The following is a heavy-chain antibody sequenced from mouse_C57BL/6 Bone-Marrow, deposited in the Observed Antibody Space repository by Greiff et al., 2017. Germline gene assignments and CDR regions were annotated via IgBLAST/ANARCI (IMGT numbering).Heavy chain of an antibody. CDR1: GFTFSDFY. V-gene: IGHV7-1*01. Sequence: EVKVVESGGGLVQSGRSLRLSCATSGFTFSDFYMEWVRQAPGKGLEWIAASRNKANDYTTEYSASVKGRFIVSRDTSQSILYLQMTALRAEDTAIYYCAIDAGYDGDAWFAYWGQGTLVTVSA. D-gene: IGHD2-2*01. J-gene: IGHJ3*01. CDR2: SRNKANDYTT. CDR3: AIDAGYDGDAWFAY.